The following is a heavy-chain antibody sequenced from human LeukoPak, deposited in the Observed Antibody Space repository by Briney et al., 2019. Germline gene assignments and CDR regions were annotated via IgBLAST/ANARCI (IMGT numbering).Heavy chain of an antibody. CDR2: IYYSGST. CDR1: GGSISSSSYY. D-gene: IGHD1-26*01. Sequence: PSETLSLTCTVAGGSISSSSYYWGWIRQPPGKGLEWIGSIYYSGSTYYNPSLKSRVTISVDTSKNQCSLKLSSVTAADTAVYYCARGHRSQVGRKRYYYYYMDVWGKGTTVTVSS. CDR3: ARGHRSQVGRKRYYYYYMDV. V-gene: IGHV4-39*07. J-gene: IGHJ6*03.